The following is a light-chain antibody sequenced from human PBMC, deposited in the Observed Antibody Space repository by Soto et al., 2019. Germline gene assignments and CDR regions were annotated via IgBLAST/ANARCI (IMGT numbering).Light chain of an antibody. CDR3: MQPIHWPFT. Sequence: DVVLTQSPVSLPVTLGQPASISCRASQGLLYSDGKTYLNWFHQRPGQSPRRLIYQVSIRDSGVPVRFSGSGSGTDFTLHIRRVETEDLGVYYCMQPIHWPFTCGPGTKLDIK. J-gene: IGKJ3*01. CDR2: QVS. V-gene: IGKV2-30*01. CDR1: QGLLYSDGKTY.